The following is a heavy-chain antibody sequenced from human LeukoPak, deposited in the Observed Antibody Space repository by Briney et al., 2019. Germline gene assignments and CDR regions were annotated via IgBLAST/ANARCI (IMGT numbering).Heavy chain of an antibody. V-gene: IGHV1-18*01. Sequence: GASVKVSCKASGYTFTSYPITWVRQAPGQGLEWMGWISAYNDNTNYAQKFQGRVTMTTDTSTSTAYMELRSLRSDDTAVYYCARLDDSSGYCYMNFDYWGQGTLVTVSS. CDR1: GYTFTSYP. J-gene: IGHJ4*02. CDR3: ARLDDSSGYCYMNFDY. CDR2: ISAYNDNT. D-gene: IGHD3-22*01.